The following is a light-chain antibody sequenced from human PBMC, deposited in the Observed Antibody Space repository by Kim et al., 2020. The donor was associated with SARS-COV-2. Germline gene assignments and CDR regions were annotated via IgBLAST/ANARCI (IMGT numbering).Light chain of an antibody. CDR2: DNN. Sequence: QSVLTQPPSVSAAPRQKVTISCSGGSFNVGKNSVSWYQHLPGSAPKLLVYDNNKRPSGIPDRFSGSKSGTSATLSITGLQTGDEADYFCATWDDSLNIWVFGGGTQLTVL. V-gene: IGLV1-51*01. CDR3: ATWDDSLNIWV. J-gene: IGLJ3*02. CDR1: SFNVGKNS.